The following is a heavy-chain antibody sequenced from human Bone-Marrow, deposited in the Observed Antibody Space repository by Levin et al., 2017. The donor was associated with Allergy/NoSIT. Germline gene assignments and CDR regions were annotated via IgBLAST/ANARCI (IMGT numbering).Heavy chain of an antibody. D-gene: IGHD6-19*01. V-gene: IGHV3-30-3*01. CDR2: ITYDGNSR. J-gene: IGHJ4*02. Sequence: GGSLRLSCAASGFTFSSYSMHWVRQSPGKGLEWVAVITYDGNSRHYADSVKGRFSSSRDNSKNTMYLQMSGLTVDDTAVYYCARGRVRGWLEYFDSWGQGTLVTVSS. CDR3: ARGRVRGWLEYFDS. CDR1: GFTFSSYS.